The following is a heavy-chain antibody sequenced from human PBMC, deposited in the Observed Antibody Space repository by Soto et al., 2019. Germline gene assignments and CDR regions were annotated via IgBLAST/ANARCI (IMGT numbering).Heavy chain of an antibody. CDR1: SGPTGSPT. CDR3: VRQGIDYLHGLVDV. CDR2: VYYTGDT. Sequence: QVQVQQSRPGLVKPSETLSLTCTVSSGPTGSPTWAGTGQPPGRGLEWIGYVYYTGDTSYNPSLKSRVTISADTSTNHISLTLRSVTAADTAVYYCVRQGIDYLHGLVDVWGQGTTVSVSS. J-gene: IGHJ6*02. D-gene: IGHD5-12*01. V-gene: IGHV4-59*08.